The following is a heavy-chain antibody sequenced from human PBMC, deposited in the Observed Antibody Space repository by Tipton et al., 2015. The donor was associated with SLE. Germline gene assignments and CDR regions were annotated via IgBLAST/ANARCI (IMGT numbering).Heavy chain of an antibody. D-gene: IGHD1-26*01. CDR2: LYYSGST. CDR1: GGSISSHY. V-gene: IGHV4-59*11. CDR3: ASLSAEGDAFDI. Sequence: TLSLTCTVSGGSISSHYWGWIRQPPGKGLEWIGYLYYSGSTNYNPSLKSRVTISVDMSKNQFSLKLSSVTAADTAVYYCASLSAEGDAFDIWGQGTMVTVSS. J-gene: IGHJ3*02.